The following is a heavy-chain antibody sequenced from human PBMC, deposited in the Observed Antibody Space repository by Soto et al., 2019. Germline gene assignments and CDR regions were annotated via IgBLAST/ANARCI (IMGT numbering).Heavy chain of an antibody. V-gene: IGHV3-33*01. J-gene: IGHJ4*02. CDR1: GFTFSSYG. D-gene: IGHD6-19*01. Sequence: GGSLRLSCAASGFTFSSYGMHWVRQAPGKGLEWVAVIWYDGSNKYYADSVKGRFTISRDNSKNTLYLQMNSLRAEDTTVYYCARGVAVAGPLDYWGQGTLVTVSS. CDR3: ARGVAVAGPLDY. CDR2: IWYDGSNK.